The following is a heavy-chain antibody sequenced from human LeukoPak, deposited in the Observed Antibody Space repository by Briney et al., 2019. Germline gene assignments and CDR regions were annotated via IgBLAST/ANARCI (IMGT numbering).Heavy chain of an antibody. CDR1: GGSLSGFS. Sequence: NPSETLSLTCAVYGGSLSGFSWSWIRRPPGKGLEWIGELNHSGSTNYNPSLKSRVTISVDTSKNQFSLKLSSVTAADSAFYYCARVPGRPAAVFDYWGQGTLVTVSS. CDR2: LNHSGST. V-gene: IGHV4-34*01. CDR3: ARVPGRPAAVFDY. D-gene: IGHD2-2*01. J-gene: IGHJ4*02.